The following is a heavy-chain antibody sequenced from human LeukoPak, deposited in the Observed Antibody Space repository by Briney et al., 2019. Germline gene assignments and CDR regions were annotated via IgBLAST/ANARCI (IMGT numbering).Heavy chain of an antibody. J-gene: IGHJ4*02. CDR1: GFTFSTYG. V-gene: IGHV3-30*18. CDR3: AKVRPIYYYDSSGYYGALDY. Sequence: GGSLRLSCEASGFTFSTYGMHWVRQAPGKGLEWVAVISYDGSNKYYADSVKGRFTISRDNSKNTLYLQMNSLRAEDTAVYYCAKVRPIYYYDSSGYYGALDYWGQGTLVTVSS. D-gene: IGHD3-22*01. CDR2: ISYDGSNK.